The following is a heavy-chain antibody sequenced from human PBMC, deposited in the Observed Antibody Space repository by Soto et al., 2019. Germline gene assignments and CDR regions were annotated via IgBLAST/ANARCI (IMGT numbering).Heavy chain of an antibody. CDR2: IIPIFGTA. Sequence: QVQLVQSGAEVKKPGSSVKVSCKASGGTFSSYAISWVRQAPGQGLEWMGGIIPIFGTANYAQKFQGRVTITADNSTSTAYMELRSLRSEDTAVYYCARGKYSSSWYDLSEDWYFDLWGRGTLVTVSS. CDR3: ARGKYSSSWYDLSEDWYFDL. D-gene: IGHD6-13*01. V-gene: IGHV1-69*06. CDR1: GGTFSSYA. J-gene: IGHJ2*01.